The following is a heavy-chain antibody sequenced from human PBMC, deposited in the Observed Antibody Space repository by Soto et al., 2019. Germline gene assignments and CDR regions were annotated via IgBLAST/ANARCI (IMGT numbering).Heavy chain of an antibody. CDR1: GYTFRSYD. Sequence: QVQLVQSGAEVKKPGASVKVSCTGSGYTFRSYDIHWGRQATGQGLEWMGWVNPNTGNTGYAQKIQGRVTMTRDMSKSSAYMEVNSRTSEDTAIDYCARAYGAGSFDFWGQGTLVAVSS. J-gene: IGHJ5*01. D-gene: IGHD3-10*01. CDR3: ARAYGAGSFDF. V-gene: IGHV1-8*01. CDR2: VNPNTGNT.